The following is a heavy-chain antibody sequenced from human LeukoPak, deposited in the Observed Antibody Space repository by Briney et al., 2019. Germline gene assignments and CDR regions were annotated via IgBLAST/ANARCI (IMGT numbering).Heavy chain of an antibody. V-gene: IGHV4-61*02. Sequence: PSETLSLTCTVSGGSISSSSYYWSWIRQPAGKGLEWIGRIYTSGSTNYNPSLKSRVTMSVDTSKNQFSLKLSSVTAADTAVYYCARSGKLKDYTEYFQHWGQGTLVTVSS. CDR3: ARSGKLKDYTEYFQH. CDR1: GGSISSSSYY. CDR2: IYTSGST. J-gene: IGHJ1*01. D-gene: IGHD4-11*01.